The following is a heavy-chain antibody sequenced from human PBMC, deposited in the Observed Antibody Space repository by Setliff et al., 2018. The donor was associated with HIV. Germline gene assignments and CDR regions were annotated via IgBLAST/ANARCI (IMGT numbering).Heavy chain of an antibody. V-gene: IGHV4-39*01. J-gene: IGHJ4*02. D-gene: IGHD1-26*01. Sequence: SETLSLTCSVSGDSVSSSSYYWGWIRQPPGKGLEWIGNILYGGTTFYNQSLNGRVTISVDTSKNQFSLKLSSVTAADTAVYYCARGRGSYWGQGTLVTVSS. CDR1: GDSVSSSSYY. CDR3: ARGRGSY. CDR2: ILYGGTT.